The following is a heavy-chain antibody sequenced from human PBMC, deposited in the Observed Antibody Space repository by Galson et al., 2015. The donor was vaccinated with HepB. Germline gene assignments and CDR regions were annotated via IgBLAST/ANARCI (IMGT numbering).Heavy chain of an antibody. CDR1: GDSVSSNSAA. D-gene: IGHD3-16*02. CDR2: TYYRSKWYN. J-gene: IGHJ6*03. V-gene: IGHV6-1*01. CDR3: ARDRHDYVWGSYRVNYYYMDA. Sequence: CAISGDSVSSNSAAWNWIRQSPSRGLEWLGRTYYRSKWYNDYAVSVKSRITINPDTSKNQFSLQLNSVTPEDTAVYYCARDRHDYVWGSYRVNYYYMDAWGKGTTVTVSS.